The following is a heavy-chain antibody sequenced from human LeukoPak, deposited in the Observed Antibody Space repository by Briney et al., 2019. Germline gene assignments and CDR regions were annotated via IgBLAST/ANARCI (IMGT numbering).Heavy chain of an antibody. CDR2: ISWDGGST. CDR3: AKGSRYNWNYEEDFDY. CDR1: GFTFDDYT. Sequence: GGSLRLSCAASGFTFDDYTMHWVRQAPGKGLEWVSLISWDGGSTYYADSVKGRFTISRDNSKNSLYLQMNSLRTEDTALYYCAKGSRYNWNYEEDFDYWGQGTLVTVSS. J-gene: IGHJ4*02. D-gene: IGHD1-7*01. V-gene: IGHV3-43*01.